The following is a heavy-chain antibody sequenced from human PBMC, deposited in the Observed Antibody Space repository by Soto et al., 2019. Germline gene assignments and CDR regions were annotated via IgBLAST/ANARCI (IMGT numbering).Heavy chain of an antibody. CDR3: RRDFDY. CDR2: LSTSGNT. J-gene: IGHJ4*02. CDR1: GVSISNYY. D-gene: IGHD6-6*01. Sequence: KPXETLSLTCTVSGVSISNYYWSWIRQPAGKGLEWIGRLSTSGNTNYNPSLKSRVTMSLDTSKNQFSLMLNSVTAADTAVYYCRRDFDYWGQGTLVTVSS. V-gene: IGHV4-4*07.